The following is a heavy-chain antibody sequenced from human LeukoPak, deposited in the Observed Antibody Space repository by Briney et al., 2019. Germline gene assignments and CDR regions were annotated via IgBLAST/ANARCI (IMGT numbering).Heavy chain of an antibody. CDR3: ARDSWRWLQPRWFDP. Sequence: ASVKVSCKASGYTFTSYGISWVRQAPGQGLEWMGWISAYNGNTNYAQKLQGRVTMTTDTSTSTAYMELRSLRSDDTAVYYCARDSWRWLQPRWFDPWGQGTLVTVSS. CDR1: GYTFTSYG. CDR2: ISAYNGNT. J-gene: IGHJ5*02. D-gene: IGHD5-24*01. V-gene: IGHV1-18*01.